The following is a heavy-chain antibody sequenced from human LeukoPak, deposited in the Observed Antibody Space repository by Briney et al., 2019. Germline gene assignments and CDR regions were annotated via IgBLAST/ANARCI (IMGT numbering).Heavy chain of an antibody. J-gene: IGHJ4*02. Sequence: PSGTLSLTCAVSGGSISSTNWWSWVRQPPGKGLEWIGEIYHSGSTNYKLALKSRVTISVDKSKNQFSLNLSSVTAADTAVYYCAREYYYASGSYYFDSWGQGTLVTVSS. CDR1: GGSISSTNW. CDR2: IYHSGST. CDR3: AREYYYASGSYYFDS. V-gene: IGHV4-4*02. D-gene: IGHD3-10*01.